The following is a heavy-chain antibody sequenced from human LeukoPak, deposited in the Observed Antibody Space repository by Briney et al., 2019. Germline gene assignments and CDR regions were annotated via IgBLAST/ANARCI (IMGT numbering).Heavy chain of an antibody. J-gene: IGHJ4*02. CDR3: ARMATAFDY. CDR2: ISGSGGGT. D-gene: IGHD1-1*01. CDR1: GFTFSSYG. Sequence: GASLRLSCAASGFTFSSYGMSWVRQAPGKGLEWVSAISGSGGGTYYADSVKGRFTISRDNAKNTLYLQMNSLRAEDTAVYYCARMATAFDYWGQGTLVTVSS. V-gene: IGHV3-23*01.